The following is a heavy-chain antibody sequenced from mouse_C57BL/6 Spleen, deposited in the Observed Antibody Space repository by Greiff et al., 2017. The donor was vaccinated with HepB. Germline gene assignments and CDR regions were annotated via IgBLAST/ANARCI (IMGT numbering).Heavy chain of an antibody. CDR1: GFTFSDAW. V-gene: IGHV6-6*01. CDR3: SGSDGYYVGY. CDR2: IRNNANNHTT. Sequence: EVKLMESGGGLVQPGGSMKLSCAASGFTFSDAWMDWVRQSPERGLEWVAEIRNNANNHTTYYAVSVKGRFTISRDDSKSSVYLHINSLRAEDTGIYYCSGSDGYYVGYWGQGTTLTVSS. D-gene: IGHD2-3*01. J-gene: IGHJ2*01.